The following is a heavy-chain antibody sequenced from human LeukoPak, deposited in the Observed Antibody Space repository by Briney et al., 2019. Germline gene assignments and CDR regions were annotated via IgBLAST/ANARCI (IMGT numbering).Heavy chain of an antibody. CDR1: GGSFSGYY. Sequence: SETLSLTCAVYGGSFSGYYWSWIRQPPGKGLEWIGEINHSGSTNYNPSLKGRVTISVDTSKNQFSLKLSSVTAADTAVYYCARGSGRYYYYGMDVWGQGTTVTVSS. CDR2: INHSGST. V-gene: IGHV4-34*01. CDR3: ARGSGRYYYYGMDV. D-gene: IGHD1-14*01. J-gene: IGHJ6*02.